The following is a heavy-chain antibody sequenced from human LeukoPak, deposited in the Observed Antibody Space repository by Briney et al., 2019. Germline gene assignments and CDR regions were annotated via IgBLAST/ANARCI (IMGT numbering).Heavy chain of an antibody. D-gene: IGHD4-17*01. J-gene: IGHJ3*02. CDR2: ISSSGSTI. V-gene: IGHV3-11*04. Sequence: PGGSLRPSCVASGFTISDYYMSWIRQAPGKGLEWVSYISSSGSTIHYADSVKGRFTISRDNAKNSLYLQMNSLRAEDTAVYYCARDDDLLYGDYAFDIWGQGTMVTVSS. CDR1: GFTISDYY. CDR3: ARDDDLLYGDYAFDI.